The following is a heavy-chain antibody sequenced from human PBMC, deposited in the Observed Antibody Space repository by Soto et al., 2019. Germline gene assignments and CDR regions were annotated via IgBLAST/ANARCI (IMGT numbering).Heavy chain of an antibody. CDR3: ARDHGYSSSWSNWFDP. CDR1: GFTFSSYS. CDR2: ISSSSSYI. D-gene: IGHD6-13*01. J-gene: IGHJ5*02. Sequence: VQLVESGGGLVQPGGSLRLSCAASGFTFSSYSMNWVRQAPGKGLEWVSSISSSSSYIYYADSVKGRFTISRDNAKNSLYLQMNSLRAEDTAVYYCARDHGYSSSWSNWFDPWGQGTLVTVCS. V-gene: IGHV3-21*01.